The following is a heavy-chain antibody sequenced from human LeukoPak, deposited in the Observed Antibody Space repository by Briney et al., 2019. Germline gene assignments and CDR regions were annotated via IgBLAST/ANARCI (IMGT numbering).Heavy chain of an antibody. CDR2: ISYDGSNK. J-gene: IGHJ4*02. Sequence: GGSLRLSCAASGFTFSNYAMHWVRQAPGKGLEWVAVISYDGSNKYYADSVKGRFTISRDNAKNSLYLQMNSLRAEDTAVYYCARGGNYPFDYWGQGTLVTVSS. D-gene: IGHD5-24*01. CDR1: GFTFSNYA. CDR3: ARGGNYPFDY. V-gene: IGHV3-30*04.